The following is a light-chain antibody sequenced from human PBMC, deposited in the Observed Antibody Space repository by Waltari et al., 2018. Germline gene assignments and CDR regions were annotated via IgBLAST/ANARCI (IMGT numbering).Light chain of an antibody. J-gene: IGKJ2*01. CDR2: KAS. CDR1: QSISTW. V-gene: IGKV1-5*03. Sequence: IQMTQSPSTLSASVGATVTITCRASQSISTWLAWYQQKPGKAPKLLIYKASSLESGVPSRFSGSGSGTEFTLTISSLQPDDFATYYCQQYNSYSHTFGQGTKLEIK. CDR3: QQYNSYSHT.